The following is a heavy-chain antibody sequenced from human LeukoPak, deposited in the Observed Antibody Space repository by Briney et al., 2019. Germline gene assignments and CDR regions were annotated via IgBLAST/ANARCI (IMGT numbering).Heavy chain of an antibody. CDR1: GYTFTNYG. Sequence: ASVKVSCKAPGYTFTNYGISWVRQAPGQGLEWMGWISAYNGYINYAQKFQGRVTMTTDISTSTAYMELRSLRSDDTAVYYCARDSGYYDTSDSDYWGQGTLVTVSS. D-gene: IGHD3-22*01. CDR2: ISAYNGYI. CDR3: ARDSGYYDTSDSDY. V-gene: IGHV1-18*01. J-gene: IGHJ4*02.